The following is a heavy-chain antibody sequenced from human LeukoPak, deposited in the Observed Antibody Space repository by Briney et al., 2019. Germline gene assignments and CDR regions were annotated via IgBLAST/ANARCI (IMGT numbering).Heavy chain of an antibody. CDR1: GYTFTGYY. J-gene: IGHJ4*02. V-gene: IGHV1-2*02. Sequence: ASVKVSRKASGYTFTGYYMHWVRQAPGQGLEWMAWINPNSGGTYYAQNFHDRITMTRDTSISTAYMELSRLRSDDTAIYYCARANALYCSSTSCLFDYWGQGTLVTVSS. D-gene: IGHD2-2*01. CDR3: ARANALYCSSTSCLFDY. CDR2: INPNSGGT.